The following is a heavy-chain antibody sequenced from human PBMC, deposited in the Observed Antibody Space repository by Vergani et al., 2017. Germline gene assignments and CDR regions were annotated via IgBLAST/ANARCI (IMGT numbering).Heavy chain of an antibody. Sequence: QVQLVESGGGVVQRGGSLRLSCATSGFTLSNYHMQWIRQGPGKGLEFVAFIQFDGSNQYYADSVKGRFNLSRDFSKNTLYLQMNSLRTDDTATYYCAKHFRGWGIDYWGQGTQVIVSS. CDR1: GFTLSNYH. CDR2: IQFDGSNQ. D-gene: IGHD3-16*01. CDR3: AKHFRGWGIDY. V-gene: IGHV3-30*02. J-gene: IGHJ4*02.